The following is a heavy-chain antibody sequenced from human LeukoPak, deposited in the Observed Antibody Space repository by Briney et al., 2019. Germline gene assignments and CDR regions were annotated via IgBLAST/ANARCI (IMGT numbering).Heavy chain of an antibody. V-gene: IGHV3-23*01. D-gene: IGHD4-17*01. CDR2: ISGSGGST. Sequence: GGSLRLSCAASGFTFSSYAMSWVRQAPGKGLEGVSAISGSGGSTYYADSVKGRFTISRDNSKNTLYLQMNSLRAEDTAVYYCAKSGRDYPYYFDYWGQGTLVTVSS. J-gene: IGHJ4*02. CDR1: GFTFSSYA. CDR3: AKSGRDYPYYFDY.